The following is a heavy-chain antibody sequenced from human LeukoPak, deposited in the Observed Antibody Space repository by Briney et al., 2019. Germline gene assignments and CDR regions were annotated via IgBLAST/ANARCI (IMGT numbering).Heavy chain of an antibody. CDR3: ARRRGQGSGPSYYYFYMDV. V-gene: IGHV4-59*01. D-gene: IGHD2-8*02. J-gene: IGHJ6*03. Sequence: SETLSLTCTVSGGSLSTYYWSWIRQPPGKGLEWLGFIYHSGSTTYDPSLRSRVTISLDTSKNQISLNLSSVTAADTAVYFCARRRGQGSGPSYYYFYMDVWGKETTVTVSS. CDR2: IYHSGST. CDR1: GGSLSTYY.